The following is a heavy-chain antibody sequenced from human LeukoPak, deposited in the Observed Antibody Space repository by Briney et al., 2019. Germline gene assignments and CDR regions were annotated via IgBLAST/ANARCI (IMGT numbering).Heavy chain of an antibody. CDR3: ARQVEQLVVGGTYYYYYMDV. V-gene: IGHV3-20*04. Sequence: GGSLRLSCAASGFTFDDYGMSWVRQAPGKGLEWVSGINWNGGSTGYADSVKGRFTISRDNAKNSLYLQMNSLRAEDTALYYCARQVEQLVVGGTYYYYYMDVWGKGTTVTVSS. J-gene: IGHJ6*03. CDR2: INWNGGST. CDR1: GFTFDDYG. D-gene: IGHD6-6*01.